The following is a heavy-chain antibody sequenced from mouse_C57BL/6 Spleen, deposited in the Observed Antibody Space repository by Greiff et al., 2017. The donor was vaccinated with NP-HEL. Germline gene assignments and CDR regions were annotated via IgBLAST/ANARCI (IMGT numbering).Heavy chain of an antibody. V-gene: IGHV7-3*01. D-gene: IGHD1-1*01. J-gene: IGHJ4*01. CDR1: GFTFTDYY. Sequence: EVHLVESGGGLVQPGGSLSLSCAASGFTFTDYYMSWVRQPPGKALEWLGFIRNKANGYTTEYSASVKGRFTISRANSQSILYLQMNALRAEDSATYYCAREAYGSTFYAMDYWGQGTSVTVSS. CDR3: AREAYGSTFYAMDY. CDR2: IRNKANGYTT.